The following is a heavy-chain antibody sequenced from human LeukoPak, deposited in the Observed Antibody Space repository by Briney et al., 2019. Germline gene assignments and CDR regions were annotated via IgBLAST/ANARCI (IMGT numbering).Heavy chain of an antibody. CDR3: ARELRSCSDISCQSGDF. Sequence: SETLSLTCTVSSGSISSSSYYWGWIRQPPGKGLEWIGTIYYTGATYYNPPLKSRVTMSVDTSKNQFSLKLISVTGADTAIYYCARELRSCSDISCQSGDFWGQGTLVTVSS. D-gene: IGHD3-22*01. V-gene: IGHV4-39*07. CDR2: IYYTGAT. CDR1: SGSISSSSYY. J-gene: IGHJ4*02.